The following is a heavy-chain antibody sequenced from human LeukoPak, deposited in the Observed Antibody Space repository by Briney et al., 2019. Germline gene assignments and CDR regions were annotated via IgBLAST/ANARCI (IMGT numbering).Heavy chain of an antibody. CDR1: GFTFSTYT. J-gene: IGHJ5*02. V-gene: IGHV3-21*01. CDR2: ISSSSSYI. CDR3: AKVSPSYYDILTGSQKGAEFDP. Sequence: PGGSLRLSCAASGFTFSTYTMNWVRQAPGKGLEWVSSISSSSSYIYYADSVKGRFTISRDNAKNSLYLQMNSLRAEDTAVYYCAKVSPSYYDILTGSQKGAEFDPWGQGTLVTVSS. D-gene: IGHD3-9*01.